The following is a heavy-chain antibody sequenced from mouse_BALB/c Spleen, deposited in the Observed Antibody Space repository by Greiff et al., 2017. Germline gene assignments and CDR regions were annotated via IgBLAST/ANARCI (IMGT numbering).Heavy chain of an antibody. V-gene: IGHV14-4*02. CDR2: IDPENGDT. J-gene: IGHJ3*01. D-gene: IGHD3-3*01. CDR1: GFNIKDYY. Sequence: EVQLQQSGAELVRSGASVKLSCTASGFNIKDYYMHWVKQRPEQGLEWIGWIDPENGDTEYAPKFQGKATMTADTSSNTAYLQLSSLTSEDTAVYYCNEGEGFAYWGQGTLVTVSA. CDR3: NEGEGFAY.